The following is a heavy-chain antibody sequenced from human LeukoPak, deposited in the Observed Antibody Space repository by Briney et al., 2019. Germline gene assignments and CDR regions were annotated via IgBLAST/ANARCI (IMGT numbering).Heavy chain of an antibody. D-gene: IGHD6-25*01. Sequence: GGSLRLSCAASGFTFSSYWMSWVRQAPGKGLEWVSYISTSGNTINYADSVKGRFTISRDNAKKSLYLQMNSLRAEDTAVYYCARAPWQRDALDIWGQGTMVTVSS. CDR1: GFTFSSYW. V-gene: IGHV3-48*04. J-gene: IGHJ3*02. CDR2: ISTSGNTI. CDR3: ARAPWQRDALDI.